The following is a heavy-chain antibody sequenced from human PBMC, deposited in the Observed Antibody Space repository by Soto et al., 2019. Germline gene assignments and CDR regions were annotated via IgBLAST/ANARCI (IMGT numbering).Heavy chain of an antibody. D-gene: IGHD4-17*01. CDR2: ISYDGSNK. Sequence: QVQLVESGGGVVQPGRSLRLSCAASAFTFSSYGMHWVRQAPGKGLEWVAVISYDGSNKYYADSVKGRFTISRDNSKYTLYLQVNSLRAEDTAVYYCAKDQRGDYNFDYWGQGTLVTVSS. CDR3: AKDQRGDYNFDY. J-gene: IGHJ4*02. CDR1: AFTFSSYG. V-gene: IGHV3-30*18.